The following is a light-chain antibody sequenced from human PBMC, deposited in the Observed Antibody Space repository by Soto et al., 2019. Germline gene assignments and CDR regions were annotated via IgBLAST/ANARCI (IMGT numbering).Light chain of an antibody. CDR1: QSVLYTSTDKTY. CDR3: QQYFNTPRM. Sequence: DIVLTQSPESLAVSLGERATISCKSSQSVLYTSTDKTYLAWYQHSVGQPTRVLISWASTRASGVTDRFSGSGSGTDFTLPLSSVQAEDVAVYFCQQYFNTPRMFCQGTRVEV. CDR2: WAS. J-gene: IGKJ1*01. V-gene: IGKV4-1*01.